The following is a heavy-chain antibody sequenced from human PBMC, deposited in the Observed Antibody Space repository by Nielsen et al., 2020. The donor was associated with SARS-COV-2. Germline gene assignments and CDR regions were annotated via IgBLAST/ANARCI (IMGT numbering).Heavy chain of an antibody. J-gene: IGHJ6*03. V-gene: IGHV5-51*01. CDR2: IYPGDSDT. CDR1: GYSFTSYW. Sequence: GGSLRLSCKGSGYSFTSYWIGWVRQMPGKGLEWMGIIYPGDSDTRYSPSFQGQVTISADKSISTAYLQWSSLKASDTAMYYCASSRFGEAPGGDYYMDVWGKGTTVTVSS. D-gene: IGHD3-10*01. CDR3: ASSRFGEAPGGDYYMDV.